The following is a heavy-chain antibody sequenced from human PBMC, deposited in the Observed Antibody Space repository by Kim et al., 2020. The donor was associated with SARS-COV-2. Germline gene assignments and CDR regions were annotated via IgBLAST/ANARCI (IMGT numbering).Heavy chain of an antibody. CDR3: ARDPRGWLQPTPYWYFDL. J-gene: IGHJ2*01. D-gene: IGHD5-12*01. CDR2: IYYSGST. Sequence: SETLSLTCTVSGGSISSYYWSWIRQPPGKGLEWIGYIYYSGSTNYNPSLKSRVTISVDTSKNQFSLKLSSVTAADTAVYYCARDPRGWLQPTPYWYFDL. V-gene: IGHV4-59*01. CDR1: GGSISSYY.